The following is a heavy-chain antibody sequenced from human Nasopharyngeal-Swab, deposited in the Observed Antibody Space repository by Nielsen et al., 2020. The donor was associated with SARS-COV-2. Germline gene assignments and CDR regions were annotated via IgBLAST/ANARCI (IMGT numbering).Heavy chain of an antibody. CDR2: ISSSGSTI. D-gene: IGHD3-10*01. CDR3: ARDVEYYGSGSYMGY. CDR1: GFTFSDYY. J-gene: IGHJ4*02. V-gene: IGHV3-11*04. Sequence: GESLKIYCAASGFTFSDYYMSWIRQAPGKGLEWVSYISSSGSTIYYADSVKGRVTISRDNAKNSLYLQMNSLRAEDTAVYYCARDVEYYGSGSYMGYWGQGTLGTVSS.